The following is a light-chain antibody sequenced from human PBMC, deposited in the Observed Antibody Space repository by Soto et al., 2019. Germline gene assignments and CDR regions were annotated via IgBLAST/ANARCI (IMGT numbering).Light chain of an antibody. CDR1: SSDIGYHNR. CDR3: RSFASSAPLV. CDR2: EVS. Sequence: QSALTQPPSVSGSPGQSVTISCTGTSSDIGYHNRVSWYQQPPGTAPKLMIYEVSTRYSGVPDRFSGSKSGNTASLTISGLQAEDEADYYCRSFASSAPLVFGGGTKLTVL. J-gene: IGLJ3*02. V-gene: IGLV2-18*02.